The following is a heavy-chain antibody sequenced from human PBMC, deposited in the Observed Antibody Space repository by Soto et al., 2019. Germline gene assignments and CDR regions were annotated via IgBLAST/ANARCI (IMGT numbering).Heavy chain of an antibody. V-gene: IGHV4-31*03. Sequence: QVQLQESGPGLVKPSQTLSLICTVSGGSVSSGGFYWNWVRQHPGEGLEWIGHIYNSGSTYYNPSLKNRVTISVDTSTNQFSLRLGFVTAADTAVYYCASDPGEYQLHTWGQGTLVTVSS. D-gene: IGHD2-2*01. CDR2: IYNSGST. J-gene: IGHJ4*02. CDR1: GGSVSSGGFY. CDR3: ASDPGEYQLHT.